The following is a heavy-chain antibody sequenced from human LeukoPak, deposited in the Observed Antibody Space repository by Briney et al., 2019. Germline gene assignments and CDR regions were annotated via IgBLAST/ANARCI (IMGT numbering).Heavy chain of an antibody. V-gene: IGHV4-59*08. D-gene: IGHD3-10*01. Sequence: KTSETLSLTCTVSGGSISSYYWSWIRQPPGKGLEWIGYIYYSGSTNNNPSLKSRVTISIDTSKNQFSLKLNSVTAADTAVYYCARHGGMVRGFSDAFDIWGQGTMGTVSS. CDR3: ARHGGMVRGFSDAFDI. J-gene: IGHJ3*02. CDR1: GGSISSYY. CDR2: IYYSGST.